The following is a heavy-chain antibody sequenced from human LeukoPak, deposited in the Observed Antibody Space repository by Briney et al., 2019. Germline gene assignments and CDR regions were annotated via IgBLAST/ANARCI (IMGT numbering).Heavy chain of an antibody. CDR1: GFTFSSYA. CDR3: AKDRYYYDSSAYMGGVFDY. CDR2: ISVSGSST. V-gene: IGHV3-23*01. J-gene: IGHJ4*02. D-gene: IGHD3-22*01. Sequence: GGSLRLSCAASGFTFSSYAMSWVRQAPGKGLEWVSAISVSGSSTYYADSVQGRFTISRDNSKNTLYLQMNSLRAEDTAVYYCAKDRYYYDSSAYMGGVFDYWGQGTLVTVSS.